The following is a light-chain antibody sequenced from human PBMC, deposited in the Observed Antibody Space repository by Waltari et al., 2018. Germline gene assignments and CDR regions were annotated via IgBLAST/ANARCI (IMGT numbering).Light chain of an antibody. CDR2: DVT. CDR3: SSYAGTNIL. V-gene: IGLV2-8*01. CDR1: SSDVGGYHY. Sequence: QAGLTQPPSVSGSPGQSVTISCAGSSSDVGGYHYVSWYQQHPAKAPKLLIYDVTKRPSGVSDRFSGSKSGNTASLAISGLQAEDEADFYCSSYAGTNILFGRGTRLTVL. J-gene: IGLJ2*01.